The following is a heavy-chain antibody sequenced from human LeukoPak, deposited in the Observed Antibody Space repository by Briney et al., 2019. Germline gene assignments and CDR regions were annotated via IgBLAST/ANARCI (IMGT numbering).Heavy chain of an antibody. CDR1: GGSFSGYY. CDR2: INHSGST. J-gene: IGHJ4*02. V-gene: IGHV4-34*01. CDR3: ARGGRYCSSTSCYKAPRYFDY. Sequence: PSETLSLTCAVYGGSFSGYYWSWIRQPPGKGVEWLGEINHSGSTNYNPSLKSRVTISVDTSKNQFSLKLSSVTAADTAVYYCARGGRYCSSTSCYKAPRYFDYWGQGTLVTVSS. D-gene: IGHD2-2*02.